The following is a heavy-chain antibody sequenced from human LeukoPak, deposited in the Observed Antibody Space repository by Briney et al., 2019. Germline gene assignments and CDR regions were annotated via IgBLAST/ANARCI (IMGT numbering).Heavy chain of an antibody. Sequence: SETLSLTCAVYGGSFSGYYWSWIRQPPGKGLEWIGEINHSGSTNYNPSLKSRVTISVDTSKNQFSLKLSSVTAADTAVYYCARGFPTYGKVGSDYWGQGTLVTVSS. CDR1: GGSFSGYY. CDR3: ARGFPTYGKVGSDY. V-gene: IGHV4-34*01. J-gene: IGHJ4*02. CDR2: INHSGST. D-gene: IGHD3-10*01.